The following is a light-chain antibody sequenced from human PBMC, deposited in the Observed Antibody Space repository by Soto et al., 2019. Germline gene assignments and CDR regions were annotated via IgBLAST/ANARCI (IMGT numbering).Light chain of an antibody. CDR2: AAS. V-gene: IGKV1-6*01. J-gene: IGKJ1*01. Sequence: ATEMTQSPSSLSASVGDSITITCRASRDIGSDLSWYQQKPGQAPTLLIYAASNLQSGVPSRFRGSRSGTEFTLTISSLQSEDFAVYYCQQYNNWPRTFGQGTKVDIK. CDR3: QQYNNWPRT. CDR1: RDIGSD.